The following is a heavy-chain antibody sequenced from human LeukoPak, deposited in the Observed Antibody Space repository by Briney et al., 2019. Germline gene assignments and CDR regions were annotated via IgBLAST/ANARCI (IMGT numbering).Heavy chain of an antibody. D-gene: IGHD1-1*01. J-gene: IGHJ4*02. CDR1: GFRSGNYA. CDR3: VSDTRGTYGTNVFVS. Sequence: PGGSLRLSCLASGFRSGNYAMSCVRQAPGKGLQWVSQISGTGGATWYAGFARDRFTISRDNSKKTLYLQMSGRRVEHTAMYYCVSDTRGTYGTNVFVSWGQGTLLIVSS. CDR2: ISGTGGAT. V-gene: IGHV3-23*01.